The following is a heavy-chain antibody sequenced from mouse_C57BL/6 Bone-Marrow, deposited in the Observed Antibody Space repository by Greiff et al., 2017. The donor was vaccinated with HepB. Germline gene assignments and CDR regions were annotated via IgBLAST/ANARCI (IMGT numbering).Heavy chain of an antibody. Sequence: VQLQQSGAELVRPGASVTLSCKASGYTFTDYEMHWVKQTPVHGLEWIGAIDPETGGTAYNQKFKGKAILTADKSSSTAYMELRSLTAEDSAVYYCTRRITTLVEWYFDVWGTGTTVTVSS. CDR3: TRRITTLVEWYFDV. D-gene: IGHD1-1*01. CDR1: GYTFTDYE. J-gene: IGHJ1*03. V-gene: IGHV1-15*01. CDR2: IDPETGGT.